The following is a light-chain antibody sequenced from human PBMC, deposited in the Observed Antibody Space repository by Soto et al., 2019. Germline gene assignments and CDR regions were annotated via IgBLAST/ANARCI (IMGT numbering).Light chain of an antibody. CDR3: QQYGSSGT. V-gene: IGKV3-20*01. Sequence: EIVLTQSPGTLSLSPGERATLSCRASQSVSNNYLAWYQQKPGQALRLLIYGASNRATGIPDRFSGSGPGTDFTLTISRLEPEDFAVYYCQQYGSSGTFGQGTKVDIK. CDR2: GAS. CDR1: QSVSNNY. J-gene: IGKJ1*01.